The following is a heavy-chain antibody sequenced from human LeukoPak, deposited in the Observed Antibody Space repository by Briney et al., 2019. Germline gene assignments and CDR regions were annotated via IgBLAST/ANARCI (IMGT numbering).Heavy chain of an antibody. J-gene: IGHJ4*02. CDR3: ARSPRTPPTYSSGTLYYFDY. Sequence: SETLSLTCAVYGGSFSGYYWSWIRQPPGKGLEWIGEINHSGSTNYNPSLKSRVTISVDTSKNQFSLKLSSVTAADTAVYYCARSPRTPPTYSSGTLYYFDYWGQGTLVTVSS. CDR1: GGSFSGYY. CDR2: INHSGST. V-gene: IGHV4-34*01. D-gene: IGHD6-19*01.